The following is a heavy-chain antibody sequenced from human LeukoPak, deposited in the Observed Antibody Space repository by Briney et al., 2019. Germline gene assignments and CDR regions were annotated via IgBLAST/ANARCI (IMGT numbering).Heavy chain of an antibody. Sequence: GASVKVSCKASGYTFTVYYMHWVRQAPGQGLEWMGWINPNSGGTNYAQKFQGRVTMTRDTSISTAYMELSRLRSDDTAVYYCARGGYGSGSYSPLPFDYWGQGTLATVSS. D-gene: IGHD3-10*01. J-gene: IGHJ4*02. V-gene: IGHV1-2*02. CDR1: GYTFTVYY. CDR2: INPNSGGT. CDR3: ARGGYGSGSYSPLPFDY.